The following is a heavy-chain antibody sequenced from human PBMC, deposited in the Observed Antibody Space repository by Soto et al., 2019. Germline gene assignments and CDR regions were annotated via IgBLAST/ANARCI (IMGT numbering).Heavy chain of an antibody. J-gene: IGHJ5*02. Sequence: QITLKESGPTLVKPTQTLTLTCTFSGFSLSTSGVGVGWIRQPPGKALEWLALIYWDDDKRYSPSLKSRLTITKDTSKNQVILTMTNMYQVDTVTYYCAHRLEVRGVSTHGFDPWGQGTLVTVSS. CDR1: GFSLSTSGVG. CDR3: AHRLEVRGVSTHGFDP. D-gene: IGHD3-10*01. CDR2: IYWDDDK. V-gene: IGHV2-5*02.